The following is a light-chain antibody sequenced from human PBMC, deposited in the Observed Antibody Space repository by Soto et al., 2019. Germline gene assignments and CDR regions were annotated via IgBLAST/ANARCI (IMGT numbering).Light chain of an antibody. Sequence: QSALTHPPSVSGAPGQTVTISRTGSSSNIGAGYDVHWYQQLPGTAPKLLIYGNRNRPSGVTDRFSRSKSGTSASLAITGLQVEYDADYYCQSYASSVSGYVFGRGTKVIAL. J-gene: IGLJ1*01. CDR2: GNR. CDR3: QSYASSVSGYV. V-gene: IGLV1-40*01. CDR1: SSNIGAGYD.